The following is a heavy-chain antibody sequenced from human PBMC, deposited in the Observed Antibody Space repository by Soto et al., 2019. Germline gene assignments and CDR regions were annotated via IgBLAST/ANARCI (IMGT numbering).Heavy chain of an antibody. CDR3: ARERPSMGNKMSHYVMDV. J-gene: IGHJ6*02. V-gene: IGHV1-18*04. CDR2: ISAYNGNT. CDR1: VSTFTSYG. Sequence: GXSVNFSGPAPVSTFTSYGVIWFREAPGQGLEWMGWISAYNGNTNYAQKLQGRVTMTTDTSTSTAYMELRSLRPDDTAVYYCARERPSMGNKMSHYVMDVWGHGTTVTVSS. D-gene: IGHD2-2*01.